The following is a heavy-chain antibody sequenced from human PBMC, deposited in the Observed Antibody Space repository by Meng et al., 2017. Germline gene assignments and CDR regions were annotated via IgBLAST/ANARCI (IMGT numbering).Heavy chain of an antibody. CDR3: ASPDTSFDWLYGMDV. J-gene: IGHJ6*02. D-gene: IGHD3-9*01. V-gene: IGHV3-30*04. CDR2: ISYDGSNK. Sequence: GESLKISCAASGFTFSSYAMHWVRQAQGKGMEWVAVISYDGSNKYYADSVKGRFTISRDNSKNTLYLQMNSLRAEDTAVYYCASPDTSFDWLYGMDVWGQGTMVTVSS. CDR1: GFTFSSYA.